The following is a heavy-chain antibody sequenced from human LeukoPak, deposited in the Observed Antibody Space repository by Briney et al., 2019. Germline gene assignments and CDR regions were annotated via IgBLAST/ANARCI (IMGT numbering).Heavy chain of an antibody. CDR1: GGSISSSSYY. Sequence: SETLSLTCTVSGGSISSSSYYWGWIRQPPGKGLEWIGSIYYSGSTYYNPSLKSRVTISVDTSKDQFSLKLSSVTAADTAVYYCARHESGYSSGWRFDYWGQGTLVTVSS. V-gene: IGHV4-39*01. CDR3: ARHESGYSSGWRFDY. CDR2: IYYSGST. J-gene: IGHJ4*02. D-gene: IGHD6-19*01.